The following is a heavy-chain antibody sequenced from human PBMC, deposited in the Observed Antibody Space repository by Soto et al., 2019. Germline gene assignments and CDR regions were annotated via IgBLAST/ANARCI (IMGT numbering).Heavy chain of an antibody. V-gene: IGHV2-5*01. CDR1: GFSLTTSGVA. J-gene: IGHJ6*02. CDR3: THRPLVLAGSYDYYGMDV. CDR2: IYGNDDK. D-gene: IGHD6-19*01. Sequence: QITLKESGPPLVKPTQTLTLTCTFSGFSLTTSGVAVGWIRQPPGKALEWLAFIYGNDDKRYSPSLKSRLTITKDTSKSQVVLTITNMNPVDTATYYCTHRPLVLAGSYDYYGMDVWGQGTTVIVSS.